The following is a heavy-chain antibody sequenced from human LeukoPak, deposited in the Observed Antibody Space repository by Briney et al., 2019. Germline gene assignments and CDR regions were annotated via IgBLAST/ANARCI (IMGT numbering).Heavy chain of an antibody. D-gene: IGHD6-13*01. J-gene: IGHJ4*02. CDR3: ARFIAAAGEDY. Sequence: PGGSLRLSCAASGFTVSSNYMSWVRQAPGKGLEWVSVIYSGGSTYYADSVKGRFTISRDNSKNTLYLQMNSQRAEDTAVYYCARFIAAAGEDYWGQGTLVTVSS. CDR2: IYSGGST. CDR1: GFTVSSNY. V-gene: IGHV3-53*01.